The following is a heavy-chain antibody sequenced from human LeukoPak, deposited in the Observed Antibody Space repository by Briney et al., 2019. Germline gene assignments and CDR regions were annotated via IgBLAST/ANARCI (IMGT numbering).Heavy chain of an antibody. D-gene: IGHD5-18*01. CDR3: ARDSDDTAMAAYYFDY. V-gene: IGHV4-4*07. CDR1: GGSISSYY. J-gene: IGHJ4*02. Sequence: SETLSLTCTVSGGSISSYYWSWIRQPAGKGLEWIGRIYTSGSTNYNPSLKSRVTMSVDTSKNQFSLELSSVTAADTAVYYCARDSDDTAMAAYYFDYWGQGTLVTVSS. CDR2: IYTSGST.